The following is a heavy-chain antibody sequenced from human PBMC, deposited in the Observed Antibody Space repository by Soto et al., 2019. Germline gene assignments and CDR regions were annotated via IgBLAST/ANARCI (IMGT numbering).Heavy chain of an antibody. D-gene: IGHD3-10*01. CDR1: GFTFSSYS. Sequence: EVQLVESGGGLVKPGGSLRLSCAASGFTFSSYSMNWVRQAPGKGLEWVSSISSSSSYIYYADSVKGRFTISRDNAKESLYLPMNSMRAEDTAVYYCARDTYYYGAGSYGPWGQGTLVTVSS. J-gene: IGHJ5*02. V-gene: IGHV3-21*01. CDR3: ARDTYYYGAGSYGP. CDR2: ISSSSSYI.